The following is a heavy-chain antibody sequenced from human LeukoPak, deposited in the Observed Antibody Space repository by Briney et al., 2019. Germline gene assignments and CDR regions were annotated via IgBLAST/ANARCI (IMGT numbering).Heavy chain of an antibody. Sequence: PGGSLRLSCEGSGFTFSNYWMTWVRQAPGKGLEWVANTKEDGGEKYYVDSVKGRFTISRDNAENSLYLQMNSLRAEDAAVYYCARRSVAGSLDYWGQGTLVTVSS. CDR3: ARRSVAGSLDY. CDR2: TKEDGGEK. J-gene: IGHJ4*02. CDR1: GFTFSNYW. D-gene: IGHD6-19*01. V-gene: IGHV3-7*01.